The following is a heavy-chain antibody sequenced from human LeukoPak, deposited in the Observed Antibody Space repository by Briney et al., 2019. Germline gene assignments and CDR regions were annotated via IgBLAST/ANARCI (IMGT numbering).Heavy chain of an antibody. CDR3: AKDKSGGYSYGGFDY. J-gene: IGHJ4*02. CDR1: GLTFSSYG. Sequence: GGSLGLSCAASGLTFSSYGMHWVRQAPGKGLEWVAVISYDGSNKYYADSVKGRFTISRDNSKNTLYLQMNSLRAEDTAVYYCAKDKSGGYSYGGFDYWGQGTLVTVSS. CDR2: ISYDGSNK. D-gene: IGHD5-18*01. V-gene: IGHV3-30*18.